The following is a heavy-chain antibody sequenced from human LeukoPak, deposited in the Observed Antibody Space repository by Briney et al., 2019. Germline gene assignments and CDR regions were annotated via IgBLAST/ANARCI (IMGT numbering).Heavy chain of an antibody. J-gene: IGHJ6*02. CDR1: GFTFSNAW. CDR2: IKSKTDGGTT. Sequence: GGSLRLSCAASGFTFSNAWMSWVRQAPGKGLEWVDRIKSKTDGGTTDYAAPVKGRFTISRDDSKNTLYLQMNSLKTEDTAVYYCTTPPWALYGMDVWGQGTTVTVSS. D-gene: IGHD7-27*01. V-gene: IGHV3-15*01. CDR3: TTPPWALYGMDV.